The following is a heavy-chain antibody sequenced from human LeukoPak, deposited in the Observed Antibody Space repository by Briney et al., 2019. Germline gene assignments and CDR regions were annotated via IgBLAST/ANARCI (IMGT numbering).Heavy chain of an antibody. CDR3: ARHLSQNFDS. Sequence: WFRQPPGKGLEWIGTIYYSGGTYHNPSLKSLVTLPVDTSKNQFSLKLSSVTAADTAVYYCARHLSQNFDSWGQGTLVTVSS. D-gene: IGHD3-16*02. V-gene: IGHV4-39*01. CDR2: IYYSGGT. J-gene: IGHJ4*02.